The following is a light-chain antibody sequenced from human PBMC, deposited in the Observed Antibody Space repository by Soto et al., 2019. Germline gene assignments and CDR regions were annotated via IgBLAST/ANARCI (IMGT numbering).Light chain of an antibody. CDR2: AAS. CDR3: QQSYIPPYT. Sequence: DIQMTQSPSSLSASVGDTVTITCRASQSISVHLNWYQQKPGKVPKLLIYAASNLQSGVPSSFSGSGSETDFALTISSLQHEDFATYYCQQSYIPPYTFGQGTKLPIK. J-gene: IGKJ2*01. CDR1: QSISVH. V-gene: IGKV1-39*01.